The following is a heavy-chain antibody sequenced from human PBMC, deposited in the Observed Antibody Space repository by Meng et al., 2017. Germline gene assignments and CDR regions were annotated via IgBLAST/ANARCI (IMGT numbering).Heavy chain of an antibody. J-gene: IGHJ6*02. D-gene: IGHD2-2*02. CDR3: ARDGAYPYYYYYYGMDV. CDR1: GGSISSYY. CDR2: IYYSGST. Sequence: GSLRLSCTVSGGSISSYYWSWIRQPPGKGLEWIGYIYYSGSTYYNPSLKSRVTISVDTSKNQFSLKLSSVTAADTAVYYCARDGAYPYYYYYYGMDVWGQGTTVTVSS. V-gene: IGHV4-59*12.